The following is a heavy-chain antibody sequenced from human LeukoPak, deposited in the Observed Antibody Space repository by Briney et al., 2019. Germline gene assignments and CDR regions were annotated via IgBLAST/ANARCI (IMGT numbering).Heavy chain of an antibody. J-gene: IGHJ4*02. Sequence: SETLSLTCAVYGGSFSGYYWSWIRQPPGKGLEWIGEINHSGSTNYNPSLKSRVTISVDTSKNQFSLKLSSVTAADTAVYYRARGKQWLVRRFFDYWGQGTLVTVSS. CDR2: INHSGST. CDR1: GGSFSGYY. V-gene: IGHV4-34*01. D-gene: IGHD6-19*01. CDR3: ARGKQWLVRRFFDY.